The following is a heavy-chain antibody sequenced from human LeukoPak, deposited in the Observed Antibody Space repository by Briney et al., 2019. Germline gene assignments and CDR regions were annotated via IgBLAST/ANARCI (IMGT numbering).Heavy chain of an antibody. CDR1: GFTFTAFW. D-gene: IGHD5-18*01. CDR3: ARGGYSHGFDI. CDR2: INNDGSDA. V-gene: IGHV3-74*01. J-gene: IGHJ3*02. Sequence: GRSLRLSCAASGFTFTAFWMHWVRQAPGKGLMWVSRINNDGSDAIYADSVKGRFTISRDNAQNTLYLQMNSLRDEDTAVYYCARGGYSHGFDIWGQGTMVTVSS.